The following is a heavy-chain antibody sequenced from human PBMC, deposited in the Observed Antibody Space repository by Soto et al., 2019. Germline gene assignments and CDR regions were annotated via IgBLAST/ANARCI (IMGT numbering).Heavy chain of an antibody. CDR2: ISGSGGST. V-gene: IGHV3-23*01. Sequence: EVQLLESGGGLVQPGGSLRLSCAASGFTFSSYAMSWVRQAPGKGLEWVSAISGSGGSTYYADSVKGRFTISRDNSKNTLYLQMNSLRAEDTAVYFCAKLSYYYYGMDVWGQGTTVTVSS. CDR3: AKLSYYYYGMDV. CDR1: GFTFSSYA. J-gene: IGHJ6*02.